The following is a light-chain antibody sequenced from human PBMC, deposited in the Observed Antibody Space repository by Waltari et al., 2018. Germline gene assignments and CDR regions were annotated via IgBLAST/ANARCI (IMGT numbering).Light chain of an antibody. CDR3: CSYAGSSTPVV. CDR2: EVS. Sequence: QSALTQPASVSGSPGQSIAISCTGTSSDVGKYVLVSWYQLPPGKAPNLLIFEVSRRPSGVSSRFSGSKSGNTASLTISGLQAEDEADYYCCSYAGSSTPVVFGGGTKLTVL. V-gene: IGLV2-23*02. CDR1: SSDVGKYVL. J-gene: IGLJ2*01.